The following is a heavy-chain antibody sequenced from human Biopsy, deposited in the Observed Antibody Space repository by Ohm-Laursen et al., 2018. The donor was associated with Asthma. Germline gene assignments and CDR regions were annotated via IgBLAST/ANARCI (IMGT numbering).Heavy chain of an antibody. J-gene: IGHJ4*02. CDR1: GYSLTDLS. V-gene: IGHV1-24*01. CDR3: ASDFPKDYVRYNFQF. CDR2: HDHEEGGT. Sequence: VASVKVSCKISGYSLTDLSMHWVRQAPGQGLEWMGGHDHEEGGTVNARRFQGRVTMTEDTSTDTAYMELSGLSSDDTAVYYCASDFPKDYVRYNFQFWGQGTLVTVSS. D-gene: IGHD4-17*01.